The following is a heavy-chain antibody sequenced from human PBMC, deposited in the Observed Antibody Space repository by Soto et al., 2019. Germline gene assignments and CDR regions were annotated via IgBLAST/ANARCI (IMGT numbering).Heavy chain of an antibody. V-gene: IGHV3-23*01. Sequence: PGGSLRLSCAASGFTFSSYAMSWVRQSPGKGLEWVSTISSDGDSTYYVDSVKGRFTVSRDNSKNTMYLQMNSPRAEDTALYFCARDPSTGNADYWGQGTLVTVSS. CDR3: ARDPSTGNADY. D-gene: IGHD3-9*01. J-gene: IGHJ4*02. CDR1: GFTFSSYA. CDR2: ISSDGDST.